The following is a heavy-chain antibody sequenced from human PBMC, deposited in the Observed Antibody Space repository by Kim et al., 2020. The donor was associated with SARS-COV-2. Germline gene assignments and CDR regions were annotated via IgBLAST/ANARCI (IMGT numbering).Heavy chain of an antibody. J-gene: IGHJ6*02. V-gene: IGHV1-18*01. Sequence: ASVKVSCKASGYTFTSYGISWVRQAPGQGLEWMGWISAYNGNTNYAQKLQGRVTMTTDTSTSTAYMELRSLRSDDTAVYYRASGPRGVLTGYYYRYYYGMDVWGQGTTVTVSS. CDR1: GYTFTSYG. D-gene: IGHD3-9*01. CDR2: ISAYNGNT. CDR3: ASGPRGVLTGYYYRYYYGMDV.